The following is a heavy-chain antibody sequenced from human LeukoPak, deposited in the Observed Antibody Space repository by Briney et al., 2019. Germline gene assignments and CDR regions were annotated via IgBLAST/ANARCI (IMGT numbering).Heavy chain of an antibody. CDR1: GFTFSSYA. D-gene: IGHD3-10*01. V-gene: IGHV3-23*01. CDR2: ISGSGGST. Sequence: GGSLRLSCAASGFTFSSYAMSWVRQAPGKGLEWVSAISGSGGSTYYADSVKGRSTISRDNSKNTLYLQMNSLRAEDTAVYYSAKSAAHYYGSGTATDYWGQGTLVTVSS. CDR3: AKSAAHYYGSGTATDY. J-gene: IGHJ4*02.